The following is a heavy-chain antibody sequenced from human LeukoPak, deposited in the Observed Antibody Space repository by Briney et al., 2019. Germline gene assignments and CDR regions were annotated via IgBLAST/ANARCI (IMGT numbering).Heavy chain of an antibody. CDR3: ATQRLSPITFFYYIDV. CDR1: GGSISSGGDY. CDR2: IYRSGST. D-gene: IGHD3-16*01. J-gene: IGHJ6*03. Sequence: PSETLSLTCTVSGGSISSGGDYWSWIRQPAGKALEWIGRIYRSGSTNYNPSLKSRVTMSVDTSKNQFSLNLSSVTAADTAVYYRATQRLSPITFFYYIDVWGKGTTVTISS. V-gene: IGHV4-61*02.